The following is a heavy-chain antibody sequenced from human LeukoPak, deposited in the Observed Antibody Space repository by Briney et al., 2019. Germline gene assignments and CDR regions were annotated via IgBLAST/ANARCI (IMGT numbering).Heavy chain of an antibody. CDR1: GFTSSSYG. D-gene: IGHD2-2*01. Sequence: PGGSLRLSCAASGFTSSSYGMHWVRQAPGKGLEWVAVRWYDGSNKYYANSVKGRFTISRDNSKNTLYLQMNSLRAEDTAVYYCAKDHRVVVVPAAIAYFDYWGQGTLVTVSS. V-gene: IGHV3-33*06. CDR3: AKDHRVVVVPAAIAYFDY. J-gene: IGHJ4*02. CDR2: RWYDGSNK.